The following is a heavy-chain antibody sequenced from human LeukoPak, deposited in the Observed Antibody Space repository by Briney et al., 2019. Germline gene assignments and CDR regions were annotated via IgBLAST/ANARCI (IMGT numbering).Heavy chain of an antibody. CDR1: GFTFSIYS. J-gene: IGHJ3*02. CDR3: ARGGRGSAAVVAPRSFDI. V-gene: IGHV3-48*01. Sequence: GGSLRLSCAASGFTFSIYSMNWVRQAPGKGLEWVSYITSDRRTISYADPVKGRFTISRDNDKRLLYLQMDSLRAGDTAIYYCARGGRGSAAVVAPRSFDIWGQGTMVTVSS. CDR2: ITSDRRTI. D-gene: IGHD3-22*01.